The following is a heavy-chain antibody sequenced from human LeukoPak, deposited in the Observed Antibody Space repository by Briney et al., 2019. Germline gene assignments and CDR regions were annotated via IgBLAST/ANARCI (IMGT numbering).Heavy chain of an antibody. CDR3: ARDLLGRGDY. J-gene: IGHJ4*02. CDR1: GFTFSSYA. Sequence: GSLILSCAASGFTFSSYAMHWVRQAPGKGLEWVAVISYDGSNKYYADSVKGRFTISRDNSKNTLYLQMNSLRAEDTAVYYCARDLLGRGDYWGQGTLVTVSS. D-gene: IGHD2-15*01. CDR2: ISYDGSNK. V-gene: IGHV3-30-3*01.